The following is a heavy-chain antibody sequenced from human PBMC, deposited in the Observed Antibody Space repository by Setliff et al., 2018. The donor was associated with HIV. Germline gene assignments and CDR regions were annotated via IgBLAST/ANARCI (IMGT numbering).Heavy chain of an antibody. V-gene: IGHV4-4*07. CDR3: ARDPGIVGATDDHDAFDV. Sequence: SETLSLTCTVSGASISSYYWSWIRQPAGKGLEWIGRIYTSGRTKYNPSLKSRVTMSVDTSKNQFSLSLTSVTAADTAVYYCARDPGIVGATDDHDAFDVWGQGTMVTVSS. D-gene: IGHD1-26*01. CDR2: IYTSGRT. CDR1: GASISSYY. J-gene: IGHJ3*01.